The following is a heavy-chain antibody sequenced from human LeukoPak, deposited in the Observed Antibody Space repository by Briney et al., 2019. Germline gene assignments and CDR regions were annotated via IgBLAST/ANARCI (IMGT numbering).Heavy chain of an antibody. CDR3: ARALLAYCGGDCYSGGY. J-gene: IGHJ4*02. D-gene: IGHD2-21*02. V-gene: IGHV3-30*03. Sequence: PGGSLRLSCAASGFTFSSYGMHWARQAPGKGLEWVAVISYDGSNKYYADSVKGRFTISRDNSKNTLYLQMNSLRAEDTAVYYCARALLAYCGGDCYSGGYWGQGTLVTVSS. CDR2: ISYDGSNK. CDR1: GFTFSSYG.